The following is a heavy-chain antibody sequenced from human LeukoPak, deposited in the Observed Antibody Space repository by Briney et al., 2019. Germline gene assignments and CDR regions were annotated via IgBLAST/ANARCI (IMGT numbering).Heavy chain of an antibody. V-gene: IGHV2-5*02. D-gene: IGHD1-1*01. CDR1: GFSLSTSGVG. J-gene: IGHJ5*02. CDR2: IYWDDDK. Sequence: SGPTLVNPTQTLTLTCTFSGFSLSTSGVGVGWIRQPPGKAPEWLALIYWDDDKRYSPSLKSRLTITKDTSKNQVVLTMTNMDPVDTATYYCAHSAGFRVVQRPNWFDPWGQGTLVTVSS. CDR3: AHSAGFRVVQRPNWFDP.